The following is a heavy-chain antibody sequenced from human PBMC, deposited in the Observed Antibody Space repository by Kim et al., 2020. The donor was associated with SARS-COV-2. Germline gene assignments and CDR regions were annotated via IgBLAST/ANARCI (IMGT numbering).Heavy chain of an antibody. CDR2: ISSDGSDI. D-gene: IGHD3-10*01. Sequence: GGSLRLSCAASGFSFSGYWMHWVRQVPGKGPVWASRISSDGSDIKYADSVKGRFTISRDNAKNTLFLQMDSLRPEDTAVYYCVRHYSGTGSIDYWGQRTLVTVSS. CDR3: VRHYSGTGSIDY. J-gene: IGHJ4*02. CDR1: GFSFSGYW. V-gene: IGHV3-74*03.